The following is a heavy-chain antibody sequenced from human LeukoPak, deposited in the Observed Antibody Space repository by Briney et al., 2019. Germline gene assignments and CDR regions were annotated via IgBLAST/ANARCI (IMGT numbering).Heavy chain of an antibody. J-gene: IGHJ5*02. Sequence: SETLSLTCTVSGGSISYYYWTWIPQSPGKGLECIGQIYYTGRTYYNPSLERRVTISLDTSRIQFSLIMTSVTAADTAMYYCARGGTYNDILSFDPWGQGTLVSVSS. V-gene: IGHV4-59*01. CDR1: GGSISYYY. CDR2: IYYTGRT. D-gene: IGHD3-9*01. CDR3: ARGGTYNDILSFDP.